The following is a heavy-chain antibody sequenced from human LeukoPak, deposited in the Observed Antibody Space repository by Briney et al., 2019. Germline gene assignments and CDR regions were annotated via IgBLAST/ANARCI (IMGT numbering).Heavy chain of an antibody. CDR2: IYHSGST. V-gene: IGHV4-38-2*01. CDR1: GDSISSGYY. J-gene: IGHJ2*01. D-gene: IGHD3-10*01. Sequence: SETLSLTCDVSGDSISSGYYWGWIRQPPGKGLEWIGTIYHSGSTYYNPSLKSRVTISADTSKNQFSLTLNSVTAADTAVYYCARNSTSWSFDLWGRGTLGTVSS. CDR3: ARNSTSWSFDL.